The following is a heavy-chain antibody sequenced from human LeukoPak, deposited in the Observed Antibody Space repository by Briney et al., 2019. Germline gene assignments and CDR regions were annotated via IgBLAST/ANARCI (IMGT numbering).Heavy chain of an antibody. D-gene: IGHD2-2*01. CDR1: GFRFDDYG. V-gene: IGHV3-20*04. CDR2: TNWVGAST. Sequence: GGSLRLSCAASGFRFDDYGMSWVRHVPGKGLEWVSGTNWVGASTGYADSVKGRFTISRDNVKNFLYLQMNSLRVEDTALYFCGRVYCSTTSCYDYYDYYMDVWGKGTTVTVSS. CDR3: GRVYCSTTSCYDYYDYYMDV. J-gene: IGHJ6*03.